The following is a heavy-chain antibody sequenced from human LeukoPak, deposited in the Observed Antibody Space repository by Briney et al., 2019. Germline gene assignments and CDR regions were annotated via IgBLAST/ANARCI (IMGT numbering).Heavy chain of an antibody. D-gene: IGHD6-13*01. CDR1: GFTFSSYE. CDR2: ISSSGSTI. Sequence: GGSLRLSCAASGFTFSSYEMNWVRQAPGKGLEWVSYISSSGSTIYYADYVKGRFTISRDNAKNSLYLQMNSLGAEDTAVYYCARDGFIPYVAAGYDYWGQGTLVTVSS. J-gene: IGHJ4*02. V-gene: IGHV3-48*03. CDR3: ARDGFIPYVAAGYDY.